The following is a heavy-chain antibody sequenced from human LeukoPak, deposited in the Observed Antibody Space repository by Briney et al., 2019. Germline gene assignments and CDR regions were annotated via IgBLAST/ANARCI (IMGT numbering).Heavy chain of an antibody. CDR1: GXSISSTSNY. CDR3: TRRGSSWDQDWFDP. D-gene: IGHD1-26*01. CDR2: IYYSGST. V-gene: IGHV4-39*01. J-gene: IGHJ5*02. Sequence: PSETLSLTCSVSGXSISSTSNYWGWIRQPPGKGLEWIGNIYYSGSTDYNPSLKSRVTISVDTSKNQFSLKLSSVTAADTAVYYCTRRGSSWDQDWFDPWGQGTLVTVSS.